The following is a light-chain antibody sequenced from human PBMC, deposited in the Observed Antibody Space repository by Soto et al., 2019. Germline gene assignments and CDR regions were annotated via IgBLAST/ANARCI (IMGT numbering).Light chain of an antibody. J-gene: IGKJ1*01. V-gene: IGKV3-20*01. CDR2: GIS. CDR1: QSVSSSY. CDR3: QQYTQSLWT. Sequence: EIVMTQTPATRSFSPGERATLSCRASQSVSSSYLAWYQQKPGQAPRLLIYGISKRAAGIPDRFTGSGSGTDFTLTIDGLEPEDFAVYYCQQYTQSLWTFGQGTKVDIK.